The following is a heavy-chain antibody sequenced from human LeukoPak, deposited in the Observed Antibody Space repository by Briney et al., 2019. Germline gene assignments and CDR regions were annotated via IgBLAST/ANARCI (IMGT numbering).Heavy chain of an antibody. Sequence: SETLSLTCTVSGGSISSGGYYWSWIRQPPGKGLEWIGYIYHSGSTYYNPSLKSRVTISVDTSKNQFSLKLSSVTAADTAVYYCARHRRGRSEDSSGYYYDPRAGKGFDPWGQGALVTVSS. CDR2: IYHSGST. CDR1: GGSISSGGYY. CDR3: ARHRRGRSEDSSGYYYDPRAGKGFDP. J-gene: IGHJ5*02. D-gene: IGHD3-22*01. V-gene: IGHV4-30-2*01.